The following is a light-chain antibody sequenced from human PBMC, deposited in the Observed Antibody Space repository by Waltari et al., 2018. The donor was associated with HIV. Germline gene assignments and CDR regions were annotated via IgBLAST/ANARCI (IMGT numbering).Light chain of an antibody. CDR1: SDDVGYYNY. Sequence: QSALTQPASVSGSPGQSIVISCTGTSDDVGYYNYVSWYQQHPGKVPKLVIYDVTRRASGGSDRCSGSKSGNTACLTISGLRADDEADYYCSSYVGSSTSWLFGGGTKLTV. CDR2: DVT. J-gene: IGLJ3*02. CDR3: SSYVGSSTSWL. V-gene: IGLV2-14*03.